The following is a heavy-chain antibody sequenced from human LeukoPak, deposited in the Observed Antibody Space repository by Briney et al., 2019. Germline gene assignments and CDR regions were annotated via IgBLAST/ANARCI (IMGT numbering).Heavy chain of an antibody. D-gene: IGHD1-26*01. J-gene: IGHJ3*02. CDR2: INHSGST. V-gene: IGHV4-34*01. CDR3: ARGLGSYDAFDI. CDR1: GGSFSGYY. Sequence: SETLSLTCAVYGGSFSGYYWSWIRQPPGKGLEWIGEINHSGSTNYNPSLKSRVTISVDTPKNQFSLKLSSVTAADTAVYYCARGLGSYDAFDIWGQGTMVTVSS.